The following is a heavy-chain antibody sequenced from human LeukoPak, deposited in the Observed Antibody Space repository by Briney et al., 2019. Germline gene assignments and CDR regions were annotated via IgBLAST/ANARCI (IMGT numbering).Heavy chain of an antibody. CDR3: ARGITMVRGSSKNWFDP. J-gene: IGHJ5*02. CDR1: GGTFSSYA. CDR2: IIPIFGTA. V-gene: IGHV1-69*13. Sequence: ASVKVSCKASGGTFSSYAISWVRQAPGQGLEWMGGIIPIFGTANYAQKFQGRVTITADESTSTAYMELSSLRSEDTAVYYCARGITMVRGSSKNWFDPWGQGTLVTVSS. D-gene: IGHD3-10*01.